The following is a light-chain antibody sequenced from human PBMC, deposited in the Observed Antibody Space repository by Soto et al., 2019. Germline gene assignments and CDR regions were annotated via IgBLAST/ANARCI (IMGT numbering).Light chain of an antibody. Sequence: EIVMTQSPDTLSVSPGERATLSCRASQSVSSNLAWYQQKPGQAPRLLIFGASTRATGIPARFSGSESGTEFTLTISSLQSEDFAVYHCQQYNNWPYTFGQGTTLEIQ. J-gene: IGKJ2*01. CDR3: QQYNNWPYT. V-gene: IGKV3-15*01. CDR1: QSVSSN. CDR2: GAS.